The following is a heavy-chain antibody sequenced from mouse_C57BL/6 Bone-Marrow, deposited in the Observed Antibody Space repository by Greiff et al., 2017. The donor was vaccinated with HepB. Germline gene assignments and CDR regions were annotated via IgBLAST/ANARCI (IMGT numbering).Heavy chain of an antibody. CDR2: ISDGGSYT. D-gene: IGHD1-1*01. Sequence: EVQRVESGGGLVKPGGSLKLSCAASGFTFSSYAMSWVRQTPENRLEWVATISDGGSYTYYPDNVKGRFTISRDNAKNNLYLQMSHLKSEDTAMYDCARVLGALDYWGQGTTLTVSS. V-gene: IGHV5-4*01. J-gene: IGHJ2*01. CDR3: ARVLGALDY. CDR1: GFTFSSYA.